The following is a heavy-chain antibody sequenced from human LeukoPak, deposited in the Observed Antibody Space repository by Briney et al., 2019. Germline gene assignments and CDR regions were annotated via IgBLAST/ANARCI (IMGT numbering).Heavy chain of an antibody. Sequence: SETLSLTCTVSGGSISSYYWSWIRQPAGKGLEWIGRIYTSGSTNYNPSLKSRVTVSVDTSKNQFSLKVSSVTAADTAVYYCARDGVHQGGYYSYYMDVWGKGTTVTVSS. CDR2: IYTSGST. J-gene: IGHJ6*03. V-gene: IGHV4-4*07. D-gene: IGHD2-8*01. CDR3: ARDGVHQGGYYSYYMDV. CDR1: GGSISSYY.